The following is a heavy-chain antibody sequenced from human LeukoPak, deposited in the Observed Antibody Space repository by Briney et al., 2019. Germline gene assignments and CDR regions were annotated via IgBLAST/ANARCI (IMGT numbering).Heavy chain of an antibody. CDR1: GGSFSGYY. J-gene: IGHJ3*02. CDR3: ARQDQLLFSDAFGI. Sequence: PSETLSLACAVYGGSFSGYYWSWIRQPPGKGLEWIGEINHSGSTNYNPSLKSRVTISVDTSKNQFSLKLSSVTAADTAVYYCARQDQLLFSDAFGIWGQGTMVTVSS. V-gene: IGHV4-34*01. D-gene: IGHD2-2*01. CDR2: INHSGST.